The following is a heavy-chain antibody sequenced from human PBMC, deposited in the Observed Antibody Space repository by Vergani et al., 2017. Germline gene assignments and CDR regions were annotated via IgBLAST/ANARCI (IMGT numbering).Heavy chain of an antibody. CDR3: VRARCSGPCFMSNWFDS. CDR2: IKSDGSIT. CDR1: GFSFSGYW. D-gene: IGHD6-25*01. V-gene: IGHV3-74*01. J-gene: IGHJ5*01. Sequence: EVQLVESGGGLIHPGGSLRLSCEGSGFSFSGYWMHWVRQSPEKGLVWVSRIKSDGSITNYADSVKGRFTIYRDNAKNTLYLEMNSLRGDDTAICYCVRARCSGPCFMSNWFDSWGQGTLVTVSS.